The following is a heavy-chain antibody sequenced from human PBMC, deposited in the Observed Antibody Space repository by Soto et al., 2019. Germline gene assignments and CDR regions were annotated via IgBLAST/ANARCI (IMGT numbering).Heavy chain of an antibody. V-gene: IGHV1-18*01. Sequence: ASVKVSCKASGYTFTNYGITWVRQAPGQGLEWMGWISAYNGDTHYTQRLQGRVTMTTDTSTSTAYMELRGLRSDDTAVHYCASMRQLLGYVYYYMDDWGRGTTVTVSS. CDR2: ISAYNGDT. D-gene: IGHD5-12*01. J-gene: IGHJ6*03. CDR1: GYTFTNYG. CDR3: ASMRQLLGYVYYYMDD.